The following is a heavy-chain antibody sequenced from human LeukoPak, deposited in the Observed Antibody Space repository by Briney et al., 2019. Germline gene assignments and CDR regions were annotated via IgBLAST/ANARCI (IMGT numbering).Heavy chain of an antibody. Sequence: ASVKVSCKASGGTFSSYAISWVRQAPGQGLEWMGGIIPIFGTANYAQKFQGRVTITTDESTSTAYMELSSLRSEDTAVYYCARVTWYYDFWSGYSLGAFDIWGQGTMVTVSS. V-gene: IGHV1-69*05. J-gene: IGHJ3*02. CDR3: ARVTWYYDFWSGYSLGAFDI. CDR2: IIPIFGTA. D-gene: IGHD3-3*01. CDR1: GGTFSSYA.